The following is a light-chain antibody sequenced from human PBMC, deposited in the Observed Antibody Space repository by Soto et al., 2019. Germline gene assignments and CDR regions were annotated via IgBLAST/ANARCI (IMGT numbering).Light chain of an antibody. V-gene: IGLV2-14*01. J-gene: IGLJ2*01. CDR1: SSDVGAYTS. CDR3: NSYTSGSTRVL. CDR2: EVN. Sequence: QSALTQPASVSGSPGQSITISCTGTSSDVGAYTSVSWYQHHPDRAPKVMIYEVNKRPSGVSLRFSGSKSGNTASLTISGLQAEDEADYYCNSYTSGSTRVLFGGGTKVTVL.